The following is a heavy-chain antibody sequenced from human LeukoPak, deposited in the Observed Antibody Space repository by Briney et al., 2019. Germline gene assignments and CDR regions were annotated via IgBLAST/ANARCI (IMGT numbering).Heavy chain of an antibody. CDR3: ARSICCLTYYYDSSGYLASGAFDI. CDR1: GHSFTSYW. D-gene: IGHD3-22*01. J-gene: IGHJ3*02. CDR2: IYPGDSDT. Sequence: GESLKISCKGSGHSFTSYWIGWVRQMPGKGLEWMGIIYPGDSDTRYSPSFQGQVTISADKSISTAYLQWSSLKASDTAMYYCARSICCLTYYYDSSGYLASGAFDIWGQGTMVTVSS. V-gene: IGHV5-51*01.